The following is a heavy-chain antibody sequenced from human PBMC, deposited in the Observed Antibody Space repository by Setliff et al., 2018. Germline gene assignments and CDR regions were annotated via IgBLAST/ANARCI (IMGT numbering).Heavy chain of an antibody. D-gene: IGHD2-2*01. J-gene: IGHJ4*02. CDR2: IYHSGST. V-gene: IGHV4-38-2*02. Sequence: SETLSLTCAVSGYSISSGYYWGWIRQPPGKGLGWIGSIYHSGSTYYNPSLKSRVTISVDTSKNQFSLKLSSVTAADTAVYYCARDSMAGVDYWGQGTLVTVSS. CDR1: GYSISSGYY. CDR3: ARDSMAGVDY.